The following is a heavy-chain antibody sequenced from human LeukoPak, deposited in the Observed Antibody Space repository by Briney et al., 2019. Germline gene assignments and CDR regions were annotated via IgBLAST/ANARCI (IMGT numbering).Heavy chain of an antibody. CDR2: IGTAGDT. CDR1: GFTFSSYD. V-gene: IGHV3-13*04. Sequence: GGSLRLSCAAPGFTFSSYDMHWVRHATGKGLEWVSAIGTAGDTYYPGSVKGRFTISRENAKNSLYLQMNSLRAGDTAVYYCARSSATTVVTRGREAFDIWGQGTMVTVSS. CDR3: ARSSATTVVTRGREAFDI. D-gene: IGHD4-23*01. J-gene: IGHJ3*02.